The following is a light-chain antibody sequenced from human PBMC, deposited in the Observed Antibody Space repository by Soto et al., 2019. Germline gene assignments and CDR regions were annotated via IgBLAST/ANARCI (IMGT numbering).Light chain of an antibody. CDR1: SSDVGGYNY. CDR2: EVN. Sequence: QSALTQPPSASGSPGQSVAIFCTGTSSDVGGYNYVSWYQQHPGKAPKLMIYEVNNRPSGVPDRFSGSKSGNTASLTVSGLQAEDEADYYCSSYAGSSNVFGTGTKLTVL. J-gene: IGLJ1*01. V-gene: IGLV2-8*01. CDR3: SSYAGSSNV.